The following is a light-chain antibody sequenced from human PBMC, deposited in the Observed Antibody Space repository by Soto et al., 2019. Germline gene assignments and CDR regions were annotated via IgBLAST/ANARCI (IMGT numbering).Light chain of an antibody. CDR2: GAS. V-gene: IGKV3-20*01. CDR3: QQHGSSPQS. Sequence: EIALTQSPGTLSLSPGERATLSCRASQRVSRRYLAWDKQKPGQAPRRLIYGASSRATGIPDRFSGSGSGTDFALTISRLEPEEFAVYYCQQHGSSPQSFGQGTKV. CDR1: QRVSRRY. J-gene: IGKJ1*01.